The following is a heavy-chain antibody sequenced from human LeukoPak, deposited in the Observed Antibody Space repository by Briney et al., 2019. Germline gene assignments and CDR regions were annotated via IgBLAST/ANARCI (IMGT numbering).Heavy chain of an antibody. D-gene: IGHD3-16*01. CDR2: IKQDGSEK. V-gene: IGHV3-7*01. CDR3: ARDNPTWGY. J-gene: IGHJ4*02. Sequence: PGGSLRLSCAASGFTFSSYRMSWVRQAPGKGLEWVASIKQDGSEKDYVDSVKGRFTISRDNAKNSLYLQMSSLRAEDTAVYYCARDNPTWGYWGQGTLVTVSS. CDR1: GFTFSSYR.